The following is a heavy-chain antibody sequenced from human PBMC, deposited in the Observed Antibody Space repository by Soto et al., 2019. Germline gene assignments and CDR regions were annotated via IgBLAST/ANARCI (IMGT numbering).Heavy chain of an antibody. CDR3: ARSYYYDSILGY. J-gene: IGHJ4*02. CDR1: GGSISSYY. D-gene: IGHD3-22*01. Sequence: SETLSLTCTVSGGSISSYYWSWIRQPPGKGLEWIGYIYYSGSTNYNPSLKSRVTISVDTSKNQFSLKLSSVTAADTAVYYCARSYYYDSILGYWGQGTLVTVPQ. V-gene: IGHV4-59*08. CDR2: IYYSGST.